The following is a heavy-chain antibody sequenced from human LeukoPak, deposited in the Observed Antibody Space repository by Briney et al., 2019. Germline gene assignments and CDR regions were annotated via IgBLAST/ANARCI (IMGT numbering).Heavy chain of an antibody. CDR3: AGDRGITITKDFDY. CDR2: YDPEEGGI. Sequence: GASVKVSCKVSGSTLAESSIHWLRQAPGKGLEWTGGYDPEEGGIIYAQKFLDRVTMTEDTSTTTAYMEVSSLRSEDTAVYFCAGDRGITITKDFDYWGQGTLVTVSS. V-gene: IGHV1-24*01. J-gene: IGHJ4*02. D-gene: IGHD1-1*01. CDR1: GSTLAESS.